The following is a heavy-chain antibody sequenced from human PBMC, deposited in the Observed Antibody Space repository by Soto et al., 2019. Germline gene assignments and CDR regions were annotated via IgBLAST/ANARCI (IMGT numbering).Heavy chain of an antibody. J-gene: IGHJ6*02. D-gene: IGHD1-1*01. Sequence: GGSLRLSCAASGFTVSSNYMSWVRQAPGKGLEWVSVIYSGGSTYYADSVKGRFTISRDNSKNTQYLQMNSRRAEDTAVYYCAREQTGRQYYYYGMDVWGQGTTVTVSS. CDR1: GFTVSSNY. CDR3: AREQTGRQYYYYGMDV. CDR2: IYSGGST. V-gene: IGHV3-66*01.